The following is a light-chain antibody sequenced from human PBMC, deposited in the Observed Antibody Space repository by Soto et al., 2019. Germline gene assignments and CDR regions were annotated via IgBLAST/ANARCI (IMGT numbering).Light chain of an antibody. J-gene: IGKJ4*01. Sequence: DSQMNQSPSTLSASVGDRVTITCRASQSVRSWLAWYQQKPGRAPKFLIYDASSLESGVPSRFSGSGSGTESTLTISNLQPDDFATYYCQQYDNYPLTFGGGTKVDI. CDR3: QQYDNYPLT. CDR2: DAS. CDR1: QSVRSW. V-gene: IGKV1-5*01.